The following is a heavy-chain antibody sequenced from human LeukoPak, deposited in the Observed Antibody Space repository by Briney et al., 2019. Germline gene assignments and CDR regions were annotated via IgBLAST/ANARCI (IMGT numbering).Heavy chain of an antibody. CDR2: IYHSGST. D-gene: IGHD3-9*01. Sequence: SETLSLTCTVSGYSISSGYYWGWIRQPPGKGLEWIGSIYHSGSTYYNPSLKSRVTISVDTSKNQFSLKLSSVTAADTAVYYCARVFTTDYDILTGYSARWFDPWGQGTLVTVSS. V-gene: IGHV4-38-2*02. CDR1: GYSISSGYY. CDR3: ARVFTTDYDILTGYSARWFDP. J-gene: IGHJ5*02.